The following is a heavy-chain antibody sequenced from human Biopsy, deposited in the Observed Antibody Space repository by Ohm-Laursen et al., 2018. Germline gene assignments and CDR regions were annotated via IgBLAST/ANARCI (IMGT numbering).Heavy chain of an antibody. CDR2: IYYSGST. CDR3: ARATNSTGWPNYYFYGMDV. Sequence: TLSLTCTVSGGSISSDYWSWIRQTPGKGLEWIGYIYYSGSTNYNPSLKSRVTISVDTSKNQFSLRLNSVTAADTAVYYCARATNSTGWPNYYFYGMDVWGQGTTVTVSS. V-gene: IGHV4-59*01. D-gene: IGHD2/OR15-2a*01. CDR1: GGSISSDY. J-gene: IGHJ6*02.